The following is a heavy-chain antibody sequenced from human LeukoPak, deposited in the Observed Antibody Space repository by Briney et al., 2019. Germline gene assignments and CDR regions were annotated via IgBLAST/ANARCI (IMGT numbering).Heavy chain of an antibody. V-gene: IGHV4-39*07. Sequence: SETLSLTCTVSGGSISSSSYYWGWIRQPPGKGLEWIGSIYHSGSIYYHPSLKSRVTISLDTSKNQFSLKLSSVTAADTAVYYCARDGAHKNHYYSYYMDVWGKGTTVTVSS. J-gene: IGHJ6*03. D-gene: IGHD1-14*01. CDR3: ARDGAHKNHYYSYYMDV. CDR2: IYHSGSI. CDR1: GGSISSSSYY.